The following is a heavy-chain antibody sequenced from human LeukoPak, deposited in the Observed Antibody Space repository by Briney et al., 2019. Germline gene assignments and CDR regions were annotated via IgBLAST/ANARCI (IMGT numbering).Heavy chain of an antibody. CDR3: AKEGAYPIITYDS. D-gene: IGHD3-10*01. CDR1: GFTFSTYW. J-gene: IGHJ5*01. Sequence: GGSLRLSCAASGFTFSTYWMNWVRQAPGKGLEWVANTNQDGSEKYYVDSVKGRFTISRDNAKNSLYLQMDSLRAEDTAVYYCAKEGAYPIITYDSWGQGALVTVSS. V-gene: IGHV3-7*01. CDR2: TNQDGSEK.